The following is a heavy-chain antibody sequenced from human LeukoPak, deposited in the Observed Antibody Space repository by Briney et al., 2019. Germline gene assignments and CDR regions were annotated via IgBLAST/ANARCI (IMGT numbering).Heavy chain of an antibody. CDR2: ISYDGSNK. D-gene: IGHD3-10*01. CDR1: GFTFSSYG. CDR3: AKVWYYGSGSYYNTALDY. Sequence: GGSLRLSCAASGFTFSSYGMHWVRQAPGKGLEWVAVISYDGSNKYYADSVKGRFTISRDNSKNTLYLQMNSLRAEDTAVYYCAKVWYYGSGSYYNTALDYWGQGTLATVSS. V-gene: IGHV3-30*18. J-gene: IGHJ4*02.